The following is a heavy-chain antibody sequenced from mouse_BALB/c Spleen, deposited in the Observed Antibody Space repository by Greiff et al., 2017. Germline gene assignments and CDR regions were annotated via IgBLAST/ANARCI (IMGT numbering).Heavy chain of an antibody. D-gene: IGHD2-2*01. V-gene: IGHV1-5*01. CDR2: IYPGNSDT. Sequence: VQLKESGTVLARPGASVKMSCKASGYSFTSYWMHWVKQRPGQGLEWIGAIYPGNSDTSYNQKFKGKAKLTAVTSASTAYMELSSLTNEDSAVYYCTRSPLYGYDEGAWFAYWGQGTLVTVSA. CDR3: TRSPLYGYDEGAWFAY. CDR1: GYSFTSYW. J-gene: IGHJ3*01.